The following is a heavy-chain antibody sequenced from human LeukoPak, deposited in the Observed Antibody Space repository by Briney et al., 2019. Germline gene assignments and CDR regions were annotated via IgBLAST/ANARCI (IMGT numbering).Heavy chain of an antibody. CDR3: LRDRGYSTYDC. Sequence: GGSLRLSCAASGFTFSSYAMSWVRQAPGKGLEWVSVISGSGDSTYYADSVKGRFTISRDNAKNSLYLQMNTLRAEDTAVYYCLRDRGYSTYDCWGQGTLVTVSS. V-gene: IGHV3-23*01. CDR1: GFTFSSYA. J-gene: IGHJ4*02. D-gene: IGHD6-13*01. CDR2: ISGSGDST.